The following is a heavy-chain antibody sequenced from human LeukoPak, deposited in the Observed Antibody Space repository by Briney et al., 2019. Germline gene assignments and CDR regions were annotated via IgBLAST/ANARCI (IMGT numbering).Heavy chain of an antibody. Sequence: GGSLRLSCAASGFTVSSNYMSWVHQAPGKGLEWVSVIFSGGSTYYADSVKGRFTISRDNSKNTLYLQMNSLRAEDTAVYYCARENDMGYCSGGRCYKGYNAMDVWGQGTTVTVSS. D-gene: IGHD2-15*01. CDR3: ARENDMGYCSGGRCYKGYNAMDV. CDR2: IFSGGST. J-gene: IGHJ6*02. CDR1: GFTVSSNY. V-gene: IGHV3-53*01.